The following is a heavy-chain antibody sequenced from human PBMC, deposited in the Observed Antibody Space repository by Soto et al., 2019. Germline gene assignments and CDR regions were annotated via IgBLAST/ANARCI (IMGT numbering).Heavy chain of an antibody. CDR1: GGSFSGYY. CDR2: INHSGST. J-gene: IGHJ4*02. CDR3: AGVTTSEALGY. Sequence: SETLSLTCAVYGGSFSGYYWSWIRQPPGKGLEWIGEINHSGSTNYNPSLKSRVTISVDTSKNQFSLKLSSVTAADTAVYYCAGVTTSEALGYWGQGTLVTVSS. D-gene: IGHD2-21*02. V-gene: IGHV4-34*01.